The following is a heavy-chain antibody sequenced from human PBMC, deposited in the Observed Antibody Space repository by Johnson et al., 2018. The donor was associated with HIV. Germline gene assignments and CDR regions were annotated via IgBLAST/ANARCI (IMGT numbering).Heavy chain of an antibody. CDR3: ANNLQQLATKDAFDI. CDR2: ISYDGSNK. CDR1: GFTFSSYG. J-gene: IGHJ3*02. Sequence: QVHLVESGGGVVQPGRSLRLSCAASGFTFSSYGMHWVRQAPGKGLEWVAVISYDGSNKYYADSVKGRFTISRDNSKNTLYLQMNSLRAEDTAVYYCANNLQQLATKDAFDIWGQGTMVTVSS. V-gene: IGHV3-30*18. D-gene: IGHD6-13*01.